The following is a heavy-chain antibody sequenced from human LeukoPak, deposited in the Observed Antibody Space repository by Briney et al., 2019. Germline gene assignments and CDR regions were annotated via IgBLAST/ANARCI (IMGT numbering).Heavy chain of an antibody. CDR1: GFNFNNYW. CDR3: ATVEDTSAYFDY. D-gene: IGHD1-1*01. CDR2: INIDGSSI. J-gene: IGHJ4*02. V-gene: IGHV3-74*01. Sequence: GGSLRLSCAASGFNFNNYWMHWVRQAPGKGLVWVSRINIDGSSISYADSVKGRFTISRDNAKETLDLQMNSLRAEDTAVYYCATVEDTSAYFDYWGQGMLVTVSS.